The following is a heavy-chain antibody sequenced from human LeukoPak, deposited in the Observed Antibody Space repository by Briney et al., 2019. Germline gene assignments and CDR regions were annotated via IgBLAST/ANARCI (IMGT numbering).Heavy chain of an antibody. J-gene: IGHJ4*02. CDR1: GGSISSYY. V-gene: IGHV4-59*01. CDR2: IYYSGST. CDR3: ARDDGDWGGSGY. Sequence: SETLSLTCTVSGGSISSYYWSWIRQPPGKGLEWIGYIYYSGSTNYNPSLKSRVTISVDTSKNQFSLKLSSVTAADTAVYYCARDDGDWGGSGYWGQGTLVTVSS. D-gene: IGHD4-17*01.